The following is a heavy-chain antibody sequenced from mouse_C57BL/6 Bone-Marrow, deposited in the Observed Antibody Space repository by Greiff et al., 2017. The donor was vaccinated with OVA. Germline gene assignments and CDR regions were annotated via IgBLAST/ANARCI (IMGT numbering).Heavy chain of an antibody. CDR3: AIDYHGSSPWFAY. Sequence: QVQLQQSGPELVKPGASVKISCKASGYAFSSSWMNWVKQRPGKGLEWIGRIYPGDGDPNYNGKFKGKATLTADKSSSTAYLQLSSLTSEDSSVYFCAIDYHGSSPWFAYWGQGTLGTVSA. D-gene: IGHD1-1*01. CDR1: GYAFSSSW. V-gene: IGHV1-82*01. J-gene: IGHJ3*01. CDR2: IYPGDGDP.